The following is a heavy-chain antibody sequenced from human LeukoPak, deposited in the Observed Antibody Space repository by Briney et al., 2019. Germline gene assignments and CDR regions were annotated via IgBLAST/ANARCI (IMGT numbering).Heavy chain of an antibody. V-gene: IGHV1-69*13. CDR1: GGTFSSYA. J-gene: IGHJ4*02. Sequence: SVKVSCKASGGTFSSYAISWVRQAPGQGLEWMGGIIPIFGTANYAQKFQGRVTITADESTSTAYMELSSLRSEDTAVYYCAREGRYYDSSGYADQAPLGYWGQGTLVTVSS. CDR2: IIPIFGTA. CDR3: AREGRYYDSSGYADQAPLGY. D-gene: IGHD3-22*01.